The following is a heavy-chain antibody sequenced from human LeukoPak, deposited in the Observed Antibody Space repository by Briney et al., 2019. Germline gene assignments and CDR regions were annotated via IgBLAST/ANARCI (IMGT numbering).Heavy chain of an antibody. CDR2: ISGSGGST. Sequence: GGSLRLSCTASGLTVSSNCMSWVRQAPGKGLEWVSAISGSGGSTYYADSVKGRFTISRDNSKNTLYLQMNSLRAEDTAVYYCAKPKVYCSGGSCYFDYWGQGTLVTVSS. CDR3: AKPKVYCSGGSCYFDY. J-gene: IGHJ4*02. CDR1: GLTVSSNC. V-gene: IGHV3-23*01. D-gene: IGHD2-15*01.